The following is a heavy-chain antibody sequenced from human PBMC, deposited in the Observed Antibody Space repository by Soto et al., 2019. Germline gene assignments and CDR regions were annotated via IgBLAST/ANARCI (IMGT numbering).Heavy chain of an antibody. CDR2: ISYDGSNQ. J-gene: IGHJ4*02. Sequence: QVQLVESGGGVVQPGKSLTLSCAASGFTFSNFAINWVRQAPGKGLEWVALISYDGSNQYYADSVQGQFTISRDNSKNTLFLEMSSLRAEDTAVYYCARAPSSGWYGGFDYWGQGTRVNVSS. D-gene: IGHD6-19*01. CDR3: ARAPSSGWYGGFDY. CDR1: GFTFSNFA. V-gene: IGHV3-30*04.